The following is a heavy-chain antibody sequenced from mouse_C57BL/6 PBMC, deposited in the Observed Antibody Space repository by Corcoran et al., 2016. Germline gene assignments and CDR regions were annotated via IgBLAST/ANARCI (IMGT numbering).Heavy chain of an antibody. D-gene: IGHD3-2*02. Sequence: QIQLVQSGPELKKPGETVKISCKASGYTFTTYGMSWVKQAPGKGLKWMGWINTYSGVPTYADDFKGRFAFSLETSASTAYLQINNLKNEDTATYFCARAAQATGYFDYWCQGTTLTVSS. CDR1: GYTFTTYG. V-gene: IGHV9-3*01. J-gene: IGHJ2*01. CDR3: ARAAQATGYFDY. CDR2: INTYSGVP.